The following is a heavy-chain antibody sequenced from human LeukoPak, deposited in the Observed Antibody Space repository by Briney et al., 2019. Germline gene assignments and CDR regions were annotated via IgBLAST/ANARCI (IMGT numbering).Heavy chain of an antibody. D-gene: IGHD3-22*01. CDR1: GFTFRNYA. V-gene: IGHV3-23*01. Sequence: PGGSLRLSCAASGFTFRNYAMSWVRQAPGKGLEWVSTVGGTDAITYYADSVKGRFTISRDNSKNTLYLQMNSLRAEDTAVYYCAKDPGYYYDSSGYSYFDYWGQGTLVTVSS. CDR3: AKDPGYYYDSSGYSYFDY. J-gene: IGHJ4*02. CDR2: VGGTDAIT.